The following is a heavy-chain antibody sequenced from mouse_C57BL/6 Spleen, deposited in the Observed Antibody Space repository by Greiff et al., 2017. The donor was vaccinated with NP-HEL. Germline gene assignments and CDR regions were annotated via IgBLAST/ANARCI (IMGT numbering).Heavy chain of an antibody. V-gene: IGHV1-50*01. CDR3: AGAGSSYFFDY. CDR2: IDPSDSYT. Sequence: QVQLQQPGAELVKPGASVKLSCKASGYTFTSYWMQWVKQRPGQGLEWIGEIDPSDSYTNYNQKFKGKATLTVDTSSSTAYMQLSSLTSEDSAVYYCAGAGSSYFFDYWGKGTTLTVSS. CDR1: GYTFTSYW. D-gene: IGHD1-1*01. J-gene: IGHJ2*01.